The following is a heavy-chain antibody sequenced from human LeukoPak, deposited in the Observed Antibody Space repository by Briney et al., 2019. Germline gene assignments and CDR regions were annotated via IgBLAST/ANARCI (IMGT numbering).Heavy chain of an antibody. CDR3: ARMGVVGNPFDY. CDR2: ISYSGST. J-gene: IGHJ4*02. Sequence: PSETLSLTCTVSGGSISRYYWSWIRQPPGKGLEWIGYISYSGSTNYNPSLKSRVTISVDTSKNKFSLELSSVTAADTAVYYCARMGVVGNPFDYWGQGTLVTVSS. V-gene: IGHV4-59*01. D-gene: IGHD4-23*01. CDR1: GGSISRYY.